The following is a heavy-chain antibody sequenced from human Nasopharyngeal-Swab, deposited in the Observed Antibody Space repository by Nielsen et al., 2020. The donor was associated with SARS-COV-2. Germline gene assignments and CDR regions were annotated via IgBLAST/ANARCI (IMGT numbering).Heavy chain of an antibody. CDR1: GFTFSNYW. Sequence: GESLKISCATSGFTFSNYWMHWVRQAPGKGLEWVARIDMRGRTTTHADSVKGRFTISRDNAKNTLSLQMNSLTPADTAVYFCVQGPVEGATGYFQFWGQGTLVTVSS. V-gene: IGHV3-74*03. CDR3: VQGPVEGATGYFQF. CDR2: IDMRGRTT. D-gene: IGHD1-26*01. J-gene: IGHJ1*01.